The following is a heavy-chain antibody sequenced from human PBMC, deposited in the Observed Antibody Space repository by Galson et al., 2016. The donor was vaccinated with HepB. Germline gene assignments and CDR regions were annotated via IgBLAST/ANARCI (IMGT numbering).Heavy chain of an antibody. D-gene: IGHD2-15*01. V-gene: IGHV5-51*01. CDR2: IYPGDSDT. Sequence: QSGAEVKKPGESLKISCKTSGSSFLSYWIGWVRQMPGKGLEWMGIIYPGDSDTRYSPSFQGQVTISADKSTTTAYLQWSSLKASDTAMDYCVRQGCSGATCYCPVVAGDQDYWGQGTQVVVSS. CDR1: GSSFLSYW. CDR3: VRQGCSGATCYCPVVAGDQDY. J-gene: IGHJ4*02.